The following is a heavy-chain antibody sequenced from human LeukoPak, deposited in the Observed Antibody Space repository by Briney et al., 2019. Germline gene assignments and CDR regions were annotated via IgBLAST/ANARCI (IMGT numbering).Heavy chain of an antibody. CDR1: GYTFTGYF. CDR3: ARTITMVRGVILTDFDY. V-gene: IGHV1-18*04. J-gene: IGHJ4*02. Sequence: GASVKVSCKASGYTFTGYFMHWVRQAPGQGLEWMGWISAYNGNTNYAQKLQGRVTMTTDTSTSTAYMELRSLRSDDTAVYYCARTITMVRGVILTDFDYWGQGTLVTVSS. CDR2: ISAYNGNT. D-gene: IGHD3-10*01.